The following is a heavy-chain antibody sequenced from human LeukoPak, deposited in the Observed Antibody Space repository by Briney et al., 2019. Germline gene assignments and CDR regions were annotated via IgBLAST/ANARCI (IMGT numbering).Heavy chain of an antibody. CDR1: GFTFSNNA. J-gene: IGHJ4*02. D-gene: IGHD3-16*01. CDR3: AKSISTGLYDSFAYLFDS. CDR2: VSASAAST. Sequence: GGSLRLSCAASGFTFSNNAMSWVRQAPGKGLEWVSAVSASAASTYYADSVKGRFTISRDNSNNTLYLQMNSLRVEDTAVYYCAKSISTGLYDSFAYLFDSWGQGTLVTVSS. V-gene: IGHV3-23*01.